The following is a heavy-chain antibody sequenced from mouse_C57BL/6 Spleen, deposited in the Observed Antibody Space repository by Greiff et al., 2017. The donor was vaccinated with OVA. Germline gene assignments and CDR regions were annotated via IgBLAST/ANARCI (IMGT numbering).Heavy chain of an antibody. CDR1: GYSFTSYY. V-gene: IGHV1-66*01. D-gene: IGHD1-1*01. CDR3: AGGSSTTVGATGWFAY. Sequence: QVQLQQSGPELVKPGASVKISCKASGYSFTSYYIHWVKQRPGQGLEWIGWIYPGSGNTKYNEKFKGKATLTADTSSSTAYMQLSSLTSEDSAVYYCAGGSSTTVGATGWFAYWGQGTLVTVSA. CDR2: IYPGSGNT. J-gene: IGHJ3*01.